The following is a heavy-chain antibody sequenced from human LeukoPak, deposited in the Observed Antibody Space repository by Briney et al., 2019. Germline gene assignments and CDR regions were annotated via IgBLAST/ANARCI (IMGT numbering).Heavy chain of an antibody. CDR3: ARGSEGVVPAAHIPNYTGDNLFGP. J-gene: IGHJ5*02. V-gene: IGHV1-18*04. CDR1: GYTFTSYG. CDR2: ISAYNGNT. Sequence: ASVKVSCKASGYTFTSYGISWVRQAPGQGLEWMGWISAYNGNTNYAQKLQGRVTMTTDTSTSTAYMELRSLRSDDTAVYYCARGSEGVVPAAHIPNYTGDNLFGPWGQGTLVNV. D-gene: IGHD2-2*01.